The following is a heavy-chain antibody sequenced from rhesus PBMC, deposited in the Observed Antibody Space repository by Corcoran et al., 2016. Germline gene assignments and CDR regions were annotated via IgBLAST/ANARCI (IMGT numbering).Heavy chain of an antibody. CDR2: IYGSGSST. CDR1: GGSISDDYY. V-gene: IGHV4S11*01. D-gene: IGHD3-16*01. CDR3: ASGSGSYTYFDY. J-gene: IGHJ4*01. Sequence: QVQLQESGPGLVKPSETLSLTCAVSGGSISDDYYWSWIRQAQGKGLEWIGYIYGSGSSTNYNPSLKSRVTLSVDTSKNQLSLKLSSVTAADTAVYYCASGSGSYTYFDYWGQGVLVTVSS.